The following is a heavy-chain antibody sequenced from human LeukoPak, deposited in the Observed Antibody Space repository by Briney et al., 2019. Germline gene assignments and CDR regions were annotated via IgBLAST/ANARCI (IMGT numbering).Heavy chain of an antibody. CDR1: GFTFSSYG. V-gene: IGHV3-33*01. Sequence: GGSLRLSCAASGFTFSSYGMHWVRQAPGKGLEWVAVIWYDGSNKYYADSVKGRFTISRDNSKNTLYLQMNSLRAEDTAVYYCARDSEFVVVPAAMVGTYYFDYWGQGTLVTVSS. D-gene: IGHD2-2*01. J-gene: IGHJ4*02. CDR2: IWYDGSNK. CDR3: ARDSEFVVVPAAMVGTYYFDY.